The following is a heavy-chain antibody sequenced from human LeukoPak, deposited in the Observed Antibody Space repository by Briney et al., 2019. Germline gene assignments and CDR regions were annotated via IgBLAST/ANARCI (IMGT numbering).Heavy chain of an antibody. CDR3: AREPQLMGADY. D-gene: IGHD2-8*01. J-gene: IGHJ4*02. V-gene: IGHV4-59*12. Sequence: PSETLSLTCAVYGGSFSGYYWSWIRQPPGKGLEWIGYIYYSGSTNYNPSLKSRVTMSVDTSKNQFSLKLTSVTAADTAVYYCAREPQLMGADYWGQGTLVTVSS. CDR2: IYYSGST. CDR1: GGSFSGYY.